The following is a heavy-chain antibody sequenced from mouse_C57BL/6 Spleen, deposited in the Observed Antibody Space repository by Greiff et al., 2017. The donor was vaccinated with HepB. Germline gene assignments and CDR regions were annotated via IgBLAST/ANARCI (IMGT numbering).Heavy chain of an antibody. D-gene: IGHD1-1*01. Sequence: EVKLVESGGGLVKPGGSLKLSCAASGFTFSSYAMSWVRQTPDKRLEWVATISYGGSYTYYPDNVKGRFTISRDNAKNNLYLQMSHLKSEDTAMYYCARDQGYGRPWFAYWGQGTLVTVSA. J-gene: IGHJ3*01. CDR3: ARDQGYGRPWFAY. CDR2: ISYGGSYT. CDR1: GFTFSSYA. V-gene: IGHV5-4*01.